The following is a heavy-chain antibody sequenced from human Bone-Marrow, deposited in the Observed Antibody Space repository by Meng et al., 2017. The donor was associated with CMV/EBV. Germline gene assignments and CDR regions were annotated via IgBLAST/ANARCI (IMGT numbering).Heavy chain of an antibody. V-gene: IGHV3-21*01. CDR1: GFTFSSYS. CDR2: ISSSSSDI. J-gene: IGHJ6*02. CDR3: ARNPIAVRTDYYYYGMDV. D-gene: IGHD6-6*01. Sequence: GESLKISCAASGFTFSSYSMNWVRQAPGKGLEWVSSISSSSSDIYYADSVKGRFTISRDKSKNTLYLQMNSLRAEDTAVYYCARNPIAVRTDYYYYGMDVWGQGTTVTVSS.